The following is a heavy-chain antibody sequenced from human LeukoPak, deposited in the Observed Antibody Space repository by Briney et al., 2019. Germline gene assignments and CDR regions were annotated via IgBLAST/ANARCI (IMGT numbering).Heavy chain of an antibody. J-gene: IGHJ3*01. Sequence: GGSLRLSCAASRFTFSSFAMHWVRQAPGKGLEWVAVISYDGSNKYYADSVKGRFTISRDNSKNILYLQMNSLRGDDTALYYCASLTIVVGGDAVDFWGQGTTVTISS. CDR1: RFTFSSFA. V-gene: IGHV3-30-3*01. CDR3: ASLTIVVGGDAVDF. D-gene: IGHD1-26*01. CDR2: ISYDGSNK.